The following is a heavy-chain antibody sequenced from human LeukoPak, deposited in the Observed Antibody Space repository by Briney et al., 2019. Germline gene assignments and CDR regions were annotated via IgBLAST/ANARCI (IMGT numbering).Heavy chain of an antibody. D-gene: IGHD6-13*01. CDR1: GGSISSSSYY. Sequence: SETLSLTCTVSGGSISSSSYYWGWIRQPPGKGLEWIGSIYYSGSTYYNPSLKSRVTISVDTSKNQFSLKLSSVTAADTAVYYCARPPGIAAAWFDPWGQGTLVTVSS. CDR3: ARPPGIAAAWFDP. V-gene: IGHV4-39*07. J-gene: IGHJ5*02. CDR2: IYYSGST.